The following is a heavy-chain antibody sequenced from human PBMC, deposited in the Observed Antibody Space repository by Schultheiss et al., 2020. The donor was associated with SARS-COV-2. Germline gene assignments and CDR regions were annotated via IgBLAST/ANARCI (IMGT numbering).Heavy chain of an antibody. CDR3: ARPGSSASNAFDI. D-gene: IGHD2-2*01. CDR2: IYPGDSDT. Sequence: GESLKISCKGSGYSLTSYWIGWVRQMPGKGLEWMGIIYPGDSDTRYSPSFKGQVTISADKSISTAYLQWSSLKASDTAMYYCARPGSSASNAFDIWGQGTMVTVSS. CDR1: GYSLTSYW. V-gene: IGHV5-51*01. J-gene: IGHJ3*02.